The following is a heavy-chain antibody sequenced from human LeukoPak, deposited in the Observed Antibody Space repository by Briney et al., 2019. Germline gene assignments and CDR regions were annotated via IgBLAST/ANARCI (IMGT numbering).Heavy chain of an antibody. V-gene: IGHV4-61*02. CDR1: GGSISSGSYY. Sequence: KPSQTLSLTCTVSGGSISSGSYYWSWIRQPAGRGLEWIGRIYTSGSTNYNPSLKSRVTISVDTSKNQFSLKLSSVTAADTAVYYCARGIVVVPAAGGYFDYWGQGTLVTVSS. D-gene: IGHD2-2*01. CDR2: IYTSGST. J-gene: IGHJ4*02. CDR3: ARGIVVVPAAGGYFDY.